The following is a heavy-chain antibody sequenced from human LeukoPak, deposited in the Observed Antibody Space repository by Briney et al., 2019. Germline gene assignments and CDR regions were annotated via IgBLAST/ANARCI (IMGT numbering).Heavy chain of an antibody. CDR2: ISAYNGNT. D-gene: IGHD3-10*01. Sequence: VASVKVSCKASGYTFTSYGISWVRQAPGQGLEWMGWISAYNGNTNYAQKLQGRVTMTTDTSTSTAYMELRSLRSDDTAVYYCARATGGSGLFDYYYYGMDVWGQGTTVTVSS. J-gene: IGHJ6*02. CDR3: ARATGGSGLFDYYYYGMDV. CDR1: GYTFTSYG. V-gene: IGHV1-18*01.